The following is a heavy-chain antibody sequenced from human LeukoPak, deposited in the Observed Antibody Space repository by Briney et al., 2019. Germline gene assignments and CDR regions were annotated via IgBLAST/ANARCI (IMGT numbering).Heavy chain of an antibody. Sequence: GGSLRLSCAASGFTFNTYTMNWVRQAPGKGLEWVSYISGSSGIIDYADSVKGRFTISRDNSKNTLYLQMNSLRAEDTAVYYCARHFSWGQGTLVTVSS. CDR3: ARHFS. CDR2: ISGSSGII. V-gene: IGHV3-48*01. J-gene: IGHJ5*02. CDR1: GFTFNTYT. D-gene: IGHD2/OR15-2a*01.